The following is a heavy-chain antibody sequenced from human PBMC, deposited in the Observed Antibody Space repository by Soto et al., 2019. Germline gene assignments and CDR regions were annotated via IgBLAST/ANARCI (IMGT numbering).Heavy chain of an antibody. D-gene: IGHD2-15*01. CDR2: VDGSGYDT. V-gene: IGHV3-23*01. CDR1: GFTFSSFA. CDR3: AQEIMAAAYATTSAFDL. J-gene: IGHJ4*02. Sequence: ERQLLESGGGLVQPGGSRRLSCVASGFTFSSFAMGWVRQSPGTGLEWVAGVDGSGYDTSFAASVNGRFNISRDNSENTLFLHMTNLRAEDTARYYCAQEIMAAAYATTSAFDLWGPGTVVSVS.